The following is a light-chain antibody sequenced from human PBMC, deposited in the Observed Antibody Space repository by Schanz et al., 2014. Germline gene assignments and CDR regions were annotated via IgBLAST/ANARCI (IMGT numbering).Light chain of an antibody. Sequence: DIQMTQSPSSLSASVGDRVTITCRASQSISSYLNWYQQKPGKAPRLLIYAASTLQSGVPSRFSGSGSGTDFTLTISSLQPEDSATYYCQQSYSTLRTFGGGTKVEIK. CDR1: QSISSY. J-gene: IGKJ4*01. CDR3: QQSYSTLRT. V-gene: IGKV1-39*01. CDR2: AAS.